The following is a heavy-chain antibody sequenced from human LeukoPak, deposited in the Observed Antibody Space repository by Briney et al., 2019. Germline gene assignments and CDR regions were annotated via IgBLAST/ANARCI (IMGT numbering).Heavy chain of an antibody. D-gene: IGHD6-6*01. CDR3: ARAISSSAPIGGAFDI. Sequence: PSETLSLTCTVSGYSISSSYYWSWIRQPPGKGLEWIGYIYYSGSTNYNPSLKSRVTISVDTSKNQFSLKLSSVTAADTAVYYCARAISSSAPIGGAFDIWGQGTMVTVSS. CDR2: IYYSGST. CDR1: GYSISSSYY. V-gene: IGHV4-61*01. J-gene: IGHJ3*02.